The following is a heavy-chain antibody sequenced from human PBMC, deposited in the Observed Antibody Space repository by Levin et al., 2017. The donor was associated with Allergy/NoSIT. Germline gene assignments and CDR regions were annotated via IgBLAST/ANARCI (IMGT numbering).Heavy chain of an antibody. Sequence: PGASVKVSCAASGFSFSNFGMNWVRQAPGKGLEWVSCISGTSGYISYADSVKGRFTISRDDAKNSLSLQMSSLRVEDTAVYFCTRGVLDSWGQGTLVTVSS. CDR3: TRGVLDS. V-gene: IGHV3-21*06. J-gene: IGHJ4*02. CDR1: GFSFSNFG. CDR2: ISGTSGYI.